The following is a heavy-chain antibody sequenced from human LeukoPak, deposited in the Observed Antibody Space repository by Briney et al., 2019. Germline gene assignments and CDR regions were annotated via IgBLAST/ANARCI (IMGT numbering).Heavy chain of an antibody. CDR3: SVSYGDWGYFDY. D-gene: IGHD4-17*01. Sequence: SVKVSCKASGGTFSSYAISWVRQAPGQGLEWMGRIIPIFGTANYAQKFQGRVTITTDESTSTAYMELSSLRSEDTAVYYCSVSYGDWGYFDYWGQGTLVTVSS. CDR1: GGTFSSYA. CDR2: IIPIFGTA. V-gene: IGHV1-69*05. J-gene: IGHJ4*02.